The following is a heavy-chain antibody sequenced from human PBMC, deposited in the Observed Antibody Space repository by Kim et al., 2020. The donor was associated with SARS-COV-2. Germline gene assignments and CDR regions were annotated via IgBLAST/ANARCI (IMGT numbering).Heavy chain of an antibody. Sequence: GGSLRLSCAASGFIFSDAWMTWVRQVPGKGLEWVCRIKSKTDGGTTDYAAPVKGRFTISRDDSKTTLYLQMNSLKTEDTAVYYCTTVQKAAGGIYATFDYWDQGTQVTVSS. V-gene: IGHV3-15*01. J-gene: IGHJ4*02. CDR2: IKSKTDGGTT. CDR1: GFIFSDAW. D-gene: IGHD6-13*01. CDR3: TTVQKAAGGIYATFDY.